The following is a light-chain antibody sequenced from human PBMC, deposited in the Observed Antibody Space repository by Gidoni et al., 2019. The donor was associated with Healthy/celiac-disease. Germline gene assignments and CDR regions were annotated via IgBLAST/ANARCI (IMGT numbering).Light chain of an antibody. CDR3: QSYDSSLSGYV. V-gene: IGLV1-40*01. CDR1: SSNIVAGYD. J-gene: IGLJ1*01. Sequence: QSVLPQPPSVSGTPGQRVTISCTGSSSNIVAGYDVHWYQQLPGTAPKLLIYGISNRPSGVPDRFSGSKSGTSASLAITGLQAEDEADYYCQSYDSSLSGYVFGTGTKVTVL. CDR2: GIS.